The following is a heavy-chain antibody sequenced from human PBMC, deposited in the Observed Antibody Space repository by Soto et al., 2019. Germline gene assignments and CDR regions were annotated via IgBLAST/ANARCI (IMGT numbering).Heavy chain of an antibody. J-gene: IGHJ4*02. V-gene: IGHV2-5*02. D-gene: IGHD4-17*01. CDR2: IYWDDDK. CDR3: AHAGDYDLLTFDH. CDR1: GFSLSTYHMG. Sequence: SGPTLVNPTETLTLTCTVSGFSLSTYHMGVAWIRQPPGKALEWLALIYWDDDKRYSPSLKDRLAISKDTSSNQVVLTITNIDPGDSATSFCAHAGDYDLLTFDHWGPGTLVTVSS.